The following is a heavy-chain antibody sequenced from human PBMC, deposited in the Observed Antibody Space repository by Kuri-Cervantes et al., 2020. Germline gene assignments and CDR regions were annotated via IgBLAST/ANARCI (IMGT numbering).Heavy chain of an antibody. J-gene: IGHJ2*01. V-gene: IGHV3-53*05. CDR2: IYSGGST. CDR1: GFTVSSNY. CDR3: ASGIAAAGWATETWYFDL. Sequence: GGSLRLSCAASGFTVSSNYMSWVRQAPGKGLEWVSVIYSGGSTYYADSVKGRFTISRDNSKNTLYLQMNSLRAEDTAVYYCASGIAAAGWATETWYFDLWGRGTLVTVSS. D-gene: IGHD6-13*01.